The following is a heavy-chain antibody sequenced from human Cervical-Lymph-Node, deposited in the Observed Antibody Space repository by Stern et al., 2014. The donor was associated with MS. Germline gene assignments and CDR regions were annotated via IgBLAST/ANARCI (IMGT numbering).Heavy chain of an antibody. CDR3: ARHDSVPRPSQLYSARDRGPGYFDY. CDR2: IYYSGFT. CDR1: GGSISSSTYY. Sequence: VQLEESGPGLVKPSETLSLTCTVSGGSISSSTYYWAWIRQPPGKGLEWIGNIYYSGFTYYNPSLKSRVTISVDMSKNQFSLKLGSVTAADTAIYYCARHDSVPRPSQLYSARDRGPGYFDYWGQGTLVTVSS. V-gene: IGHV4-39*01. D-gene: IGHD1-26*01. J-gene: IGHJ4*02.